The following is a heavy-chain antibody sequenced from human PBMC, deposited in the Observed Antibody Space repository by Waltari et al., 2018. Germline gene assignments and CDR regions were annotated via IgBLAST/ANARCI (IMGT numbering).Heavy chain of an antibody. CDR2: IRYDGSNK. Sequence: QVQLVESGGGVVQPGGSLSLSCAASGFTFSSYGMHWVRQAPGKGLEWVAFIRYDGSNKYYADSVKGRFTISRDNSKNTLYLQMNSLRAEDTAVYYCAKSYGSGKNYFDYWGQGTLVTVSS. V-gene: IGHV3-30*02. D-gene: IGHD3-10*01. CDR3: AKSYGSGKNYFDY. J-gene: IGHJ4*02. CDR1: GFTFSSYG.